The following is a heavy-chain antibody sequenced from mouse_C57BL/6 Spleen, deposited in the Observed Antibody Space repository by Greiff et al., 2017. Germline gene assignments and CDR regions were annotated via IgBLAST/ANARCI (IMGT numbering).Heavy chain of an antibody. Sequence: EVKLMESGGGLVQPKGSLKLSCAASGFSFNTYAMNWVRQAPGKGLEWVARIRSKSNNYATYYADSVKDRFTISRDDSESMLYLQMNNLKTEDTAMYYCVRHGYGNYPFAYWGQGTLVTVSA. CDR1: GFSFNTYA. J-gene: IGHJ3*01. CDR2: IRSKSNNYAT. D-gene: IGHD2-1*01. V-gene: IGHV10-1*01. CDR3: VRHGYGNYPFAY.